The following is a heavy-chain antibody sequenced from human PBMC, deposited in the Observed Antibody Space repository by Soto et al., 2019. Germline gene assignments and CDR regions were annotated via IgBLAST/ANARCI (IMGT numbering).Heavy chain of an antibody. Sequence: QVQLVQSGAEVKKPGSSVKVSCKASGGTFSSYAISWVRQAPGQGLEWMGGIIPIFGTANYAQKFQGRVTITADESTSTAYMELGSLRSEDTAVYYGGREGAGGYYFDYWGQGTLVTVSS. J-gene: IGHJ4*02. CDR2: IIPIFGTA. CDR3: GREGAGGYYFDY. CDR1: GGTFSSYA. D-gene: IGHD3-10*01. V-gene: IGHV1-69*01.